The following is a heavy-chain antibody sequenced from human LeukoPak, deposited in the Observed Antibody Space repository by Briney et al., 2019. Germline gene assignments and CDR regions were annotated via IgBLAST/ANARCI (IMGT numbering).Heavy chain of an antibody. CDR1: GASFSSGSYY. Sequence: PSETLSLTCTVSGASFSSGSYYWSWIRQPPGKGLEWIGYIYYSGSTNYNPSLKSRVTISVDTSKNQFSLKLSSVTAADTAVYYCARGSREYSYGWGQGTLVTVSS. D-gene: IGHD5-18*01. CDR3: ARGSREYSYG. J-gene: IGHJ4*02. CDR2: IYYSGST. V-gene: IGHV4-61*01.